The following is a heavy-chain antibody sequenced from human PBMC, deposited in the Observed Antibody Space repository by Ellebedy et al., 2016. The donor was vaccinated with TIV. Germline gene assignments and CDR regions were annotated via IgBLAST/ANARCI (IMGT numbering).Heavy chain of an antibody. CDR2: VNQDGSQK. J-gene: IGHJ3*02. D-gene: IGHD4-17*01. V-gene: IGHV3-7*01. CDR1: GFSFRSYW. Sequence: GGSLRLSCAASGFSFRSYWMSWVRQAPGKGLEWVASVNQDGSQKYHLDSVKGRFTISRDNAKNSLYLQMNSLGADDTAMYYCASDGSYGDYRSPTHAFVMWGQGTMVSVSS. CDR3: ASDGSYGDYRSPTHAFVM.